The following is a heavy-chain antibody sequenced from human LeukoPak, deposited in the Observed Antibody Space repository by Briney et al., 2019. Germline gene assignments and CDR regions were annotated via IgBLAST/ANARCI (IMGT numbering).Heavy chain of an antibody. CDR1: GFTFSSYV. CDR3: AKEARITMIVVVKRYYYYGMDV. J-gene: IGHJ6*02. Sequence: QPGGSLRLSCAASGFTFSSYVMSWVRQAPGKGLEWVAVISYDGSNKYYADSVKGRFTISRDNSKNTLYLQMNSLRAEDTAVYYCAKEARITMIVVVKRYYYYGMDVWGQGTTVTVSS. D-gene: IGHD3-22*01. CDR2: ISYDGSNK. V-gene: IGHV3-30*18.